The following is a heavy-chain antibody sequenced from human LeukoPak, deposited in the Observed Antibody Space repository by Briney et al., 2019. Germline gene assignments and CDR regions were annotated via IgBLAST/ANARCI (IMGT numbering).Heavy chain of an antibody. Sequence: TGGSLRLSCAASGFTFSSYGMSWVRQAPGKGLEWVSAISGSGGSTYYADSVKGRFTISRDDAKKSLYLQMDSLRAEDTAVYFCARFAEVYYYVDVWGTGTTVIVSS. D-gene: IGHD2-21*01. V-gene: IGHV3-23*01. J-gene: IGHJ6*03. CDR3: ARFAEVYYYVDV. CDR1: GFTFSSYG. CDR2: ISGSGGST.